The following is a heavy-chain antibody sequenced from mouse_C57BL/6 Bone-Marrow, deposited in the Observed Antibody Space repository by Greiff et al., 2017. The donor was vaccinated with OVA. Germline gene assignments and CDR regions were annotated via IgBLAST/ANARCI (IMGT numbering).Heavy chain of an antibody. V-gene: IGHV1-53*01. CDR1: GYTFTSYW. D-gene: IGHD1-1*01. CDR3: AREVIYYGSSYVSYWYFDV. Sequence: VQLQQPGTELVKPGASVKLSCKASGYTFTSYWMHWVKQRPGQGLEWIGNINPSNGGPNYNETFKSKATLTVDNSSSTAYMQLSSLTSEDSAVYYCAREVIYYGSSYVSYWYFDVWGTGTTVTVSS. J-gene: IGHJ1*03. CDR2: INPSNGGP.